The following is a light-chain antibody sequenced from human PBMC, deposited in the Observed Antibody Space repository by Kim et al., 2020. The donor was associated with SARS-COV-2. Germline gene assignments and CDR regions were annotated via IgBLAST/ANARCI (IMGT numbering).Light chain of an antibody. J-gene: IGLJ3*02. CDR3: CSHAGDSTWV. Sequence: QSVLTQPASVSGSPGQSITISCTGTSSDVGGYNLVSWFQQHPGKAPRLIIYEVTKRPSEISNRFSGSKSGNQASLTISGLRPEDEADYHCCSHAGDSTWVFGGGTQLTVL. CDR2: EVT. V-gene: IGLV2-23*02. CDR1: SSDVGGYNL.